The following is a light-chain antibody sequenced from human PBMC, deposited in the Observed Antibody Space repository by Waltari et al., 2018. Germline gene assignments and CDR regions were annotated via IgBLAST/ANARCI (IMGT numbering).Light chain of an antibody. Sequence: QSPLTQPASVSASPGQSITISCTGTSSDIGGYVYASWYQQHPGRAPNLIIYEVDKRPSGISSRFSGSKSGNPASLTISGLQPEDEADYYCCSYTNSGTRVFGTGTKVTVL. J-gene: IGLJ1*01. CDR1: SSDIGGYVY. CDR3: CSYTNSGTRV. V-gene: IGLV2-14*03. CDR2: EVD.